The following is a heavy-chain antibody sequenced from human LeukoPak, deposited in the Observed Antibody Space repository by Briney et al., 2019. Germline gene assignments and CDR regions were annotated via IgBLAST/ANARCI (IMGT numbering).Heavy chain of an antibody. CDR2: FDPEDGET. D-gene: IGHD6-13*01. Sequence: ASVKVSCKASGGTFSSYAISWVRQAPGKGLEWMGGFDPEDGETIYAQKFQGRVTMTEDTSTDTAYMELSSLRSEDTAVYYCASSAAGIYYFDYWGQGTLVTVSS. CDR3: ASSAAGIYYFDY. CDR1: GGTFSSYA. J-gene: IGHJ4*02. V-gene: IGHV1-24*01.